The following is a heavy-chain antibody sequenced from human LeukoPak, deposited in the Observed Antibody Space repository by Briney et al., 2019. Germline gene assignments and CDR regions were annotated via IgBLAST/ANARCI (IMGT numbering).Heavy chain of an antibody. Sequence: PSETLSLTCTVSGGSINNSSYYWGWIRQPPGQGLESIGTISYSGTTYYNPSLRSRVTMSVDTSKNRFSLKLSSVTAADTAVYYCARHVASSRSYVGRGMDVWGQGTTVAVSS. D-gene: IGHD3-10*01. CDR2: ISYSGTT. J-gene: IGHJ6*02. CDR1: GGSINNSSYY. V-gene: IGHV4-39*01. CDR3: ARHVASSRSYVGRGMDV.